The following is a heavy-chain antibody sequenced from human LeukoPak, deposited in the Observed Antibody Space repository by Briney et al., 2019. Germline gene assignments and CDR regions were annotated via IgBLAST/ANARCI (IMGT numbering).Heavy chain of an antibody. J-gene: IGHJ4*02. CDR1: GGSISTYY. V-gene: IGHV4-4*07. D-gene: IGHD4-17*01. Sequence: SETLSLTCTVSGGSISTYYWSWIRQPAGQGLEWIGRFYTSGSTNYNPSLKSRVTMSVDTSKNQFSLKLSSVTAADTAVYFCATTTHDYGEILDYCGQGTLVTVSS. CDR3: ATTTHDYGEILDY. CDR2: FYTSGST.